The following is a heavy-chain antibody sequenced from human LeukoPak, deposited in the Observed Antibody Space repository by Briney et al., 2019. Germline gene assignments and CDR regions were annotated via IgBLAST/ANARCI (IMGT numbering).Heavy chain of an antibody. V-gene: IGHV3-7*01. J-gene: IGHJ4*02. CDR3: ARKPYGHYDY. D-gene: IGHD4-17*01. CDR1: GFTLSSYW. Sequence: GGSLRLSCEASGFTLSSYWMSWVRQAPGKGVEWVANIKQDGSDRYYVDSVKGRFTISRDNAKNSLFLQMNSLRAEDTAVYYCARKPYGHYDYWGQGTLVTVSS. CDR2: IKQDGSDR.